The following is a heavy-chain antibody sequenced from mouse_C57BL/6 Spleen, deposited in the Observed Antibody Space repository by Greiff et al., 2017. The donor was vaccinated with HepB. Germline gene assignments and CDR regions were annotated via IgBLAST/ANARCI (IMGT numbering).Heavy chain of an antibody. CDR1: GYSFTGYY. CDR2: INPSTGGT. V-gene: IGHV1-43*01. J-gene: IGHJ4*01. D-gene: IGHD2-3*01. CDR3: ARYDGYYGYAMDY. Sequence: EVMLVESGPELVKPGASVKISCKASGYSFTGYYMHWVKQSSEKSLEWIGEINPSTGGTSYNQKFKGKATLTVDKSSSTAYMQLKSLTSEDSAVYYCARYDGYYGYAMDYWGQGTSVTVSS.